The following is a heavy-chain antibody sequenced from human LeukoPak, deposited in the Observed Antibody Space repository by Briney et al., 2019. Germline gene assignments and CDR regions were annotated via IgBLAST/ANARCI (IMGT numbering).Heavy chain of an antibody. V-gene: IGHV3-48*02. J-gene: IGHJ4*02. CDR3: ARDIDWGFDR. CDR1: GFTFSSYS. Sequence: GGSLRLSCAASGFTFSSYSMNWVRQAPGKGLEWVSYTSTRTISYADSVKGRFTISRDNAKNSLYLQMNSLRDEDTAVYFCARDIDWGFDRWGQGTLVTVSS. CDR2: TSTRTI. D-gene: IGHD3-9*01.